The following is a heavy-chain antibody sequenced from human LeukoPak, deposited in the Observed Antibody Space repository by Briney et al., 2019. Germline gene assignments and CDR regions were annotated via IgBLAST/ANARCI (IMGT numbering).Heavy chain of an antibody. CDR3: ARSDYSNYVNY. J-gene: IGHJ4*02. CDR1: GFTVSSNY. D-gene: IGHD4-11*01. CDR2: IYSGGST. Sequence: GGSLRLSCAASGFTVSSNYMSWVRQAPGKGLEWVSVIYSGGSTYYADSVKGRFTISRDNAKNSLYLQMNSLRAEDTAVYYCARSDYSNYVNYWGQGTLVTVSS. V-gene: IGHV3-66*01.